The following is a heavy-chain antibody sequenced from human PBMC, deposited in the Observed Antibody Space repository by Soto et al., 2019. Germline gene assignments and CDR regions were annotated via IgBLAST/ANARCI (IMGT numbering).Heavy chain of an antibody. D-gene: IGHD3-10*01. CDR2: IGTAGDT. V-gene: IGHV3-13*01. CDR3: ARAKWFGESFDAFDI. CDR1: GFTSSSYD. J-gene: IGHJ3*02. Sequence: GGSLRLSCAASGFTSSSYDMHWVPQATGKGLEWVSAIGTAGDTYYPGSVKGRFTISRENAKNSLYLQMNSLRAGDTAVYYCARAKWFGESFDAFDIWGQGTMVTV.